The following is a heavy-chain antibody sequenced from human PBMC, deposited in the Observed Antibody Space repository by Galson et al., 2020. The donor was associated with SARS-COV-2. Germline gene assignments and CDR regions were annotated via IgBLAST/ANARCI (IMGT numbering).Heavy chain of an antibody. V-gene: IGHV3-33*01. D-gene: IGHD3-10*01. CDR3: ARASGLGMVRGVIGGFDY. J-gene: IGHJ4*02. CDR1: GFTFSSYG. Sequence: GESLKISCAASGFTFSSYGMHWVRQAPGKGLEWVAVIWYDGSNKYYADSVKGRFTISRDNSKNTLYLQMNSLRAEDTAVYYCARASGLGMVRGVIGGFDYWGQGTLVTVSS. CDR2: IWYDGSNK.